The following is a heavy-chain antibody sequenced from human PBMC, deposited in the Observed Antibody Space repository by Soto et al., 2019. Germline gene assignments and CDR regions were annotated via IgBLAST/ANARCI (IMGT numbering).Heavy chain of an antibody. D-gene: IGHD5-18*01. CDR2: IDWADDK. CDR3: SRAVGGFTYGYPDY. V-gene: IGHV2-70*01. Sequence: GSGPTLVNPTQTLTLTCTFSGFSLSTTGMCVSWIRQPPGKALEWLALIDWADDKYYSTSLKTRLTISKDTSKNQVVLTMTNVESVDTATYFCSRAVGGFTYGYPDYWGQGTLVTVSS. J-gene: IGHJ4*02. CDR1: GFSLSTTGMC.